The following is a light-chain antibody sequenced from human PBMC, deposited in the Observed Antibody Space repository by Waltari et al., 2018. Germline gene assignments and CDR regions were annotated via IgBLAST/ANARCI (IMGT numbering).Light chain of an antibody. CDR1: SSDIGSYNY. CDR3: SSYPSSSGF. V-gene: IGLV2-14*03. J-gene: IGLJ1*01. Sequence: QSALTQPASVSGSPGQSITISCTGTSSDIGSYNYVTCYLQHPVKPPKLLIYDVRNRPSGGSDRFSGSRSGNTASLTVSALQAEDEADYYCSSYPSSSGFFGTGTKVTVL. CDR2: DVR.